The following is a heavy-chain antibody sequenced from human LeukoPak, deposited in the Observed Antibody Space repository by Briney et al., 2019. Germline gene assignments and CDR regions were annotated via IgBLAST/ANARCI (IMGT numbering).Heavy chain of an antibody. V-gene: IGHV3-13*01. CDR1: GFTFSSYD. Sequence: GGSLRLSCAASGFTFSSYDMHWVSQATGKGLEWVSAIGTAGDTYYPGSVKGRFTISRENAKNSLYLQMNSLRAGDTAVYYCARGRWAVAGSYYYFDYWGQGTLVTVSS. CDR3: ARGRWAVAGSYYYFDY. CDR2: IGTAGDT. D-gene: IGHD6-19*01. J-gene: IGHJ4*02.